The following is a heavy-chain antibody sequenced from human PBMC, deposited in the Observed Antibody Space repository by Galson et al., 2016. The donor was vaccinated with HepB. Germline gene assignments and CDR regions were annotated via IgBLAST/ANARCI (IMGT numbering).Heavy chain of an antibody. V-gene: IGHV3-7*03. CDR2: INHGGSVA. CDR3: VREDWHFDL. J-gene: IGHJ2*01. Sequence: SLRLSCAASGFTFISYWMDWVRQAPGKGPEWVANINHGGSVAYYVDSVKGRFTISRDNARNSLYLQMTSLRDEDTAVYYCVREDWHFDLWGRGTLVTVSS. CDR1: GFTFISYW.